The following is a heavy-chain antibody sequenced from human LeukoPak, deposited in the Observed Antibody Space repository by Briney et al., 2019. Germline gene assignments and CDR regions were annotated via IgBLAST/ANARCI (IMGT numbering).Heavy chain of an antibody. CDR2: IYTSGST. CDR1: GGSISSYY. J-gene: IGHJ2*01. D-gene: IGHD6-19*01. Sequence: SETLSLTCTVSGGSISSYYWSWIRQPAGKGLEWIGRIYTSGSTNYNPSLKSRVTMSVDTSKNQFSLKLSSVTAADTAVYYCARERGSGYSSGWSNYWYFDLWGRGTLVTVSS. V-gene: IGHV4-4*07. CDR3: ARERGSGYSSGWSNYWYFDL.